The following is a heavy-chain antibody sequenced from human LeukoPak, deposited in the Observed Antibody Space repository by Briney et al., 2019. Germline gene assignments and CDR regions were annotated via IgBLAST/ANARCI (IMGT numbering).Heavy chain of an antibody. V-gene: IGHV4-4*02. J-gene: IGHJ4*02. Sequence: KSSGTLSLTCAVSGGSISSSNWWSWVRQPPGKGLEWIGEINHSGSTNYNPSLKSRVTISVDTSKNQFSLKLSSVTAADTAVYYCARRVAAAGIGYWGQGTLVTVSS. D-gene: IGHD6-13*01. CDR2: INHSGST. CDR1: GGSISSSNW. CDR3: ARRVAAAGIGY.